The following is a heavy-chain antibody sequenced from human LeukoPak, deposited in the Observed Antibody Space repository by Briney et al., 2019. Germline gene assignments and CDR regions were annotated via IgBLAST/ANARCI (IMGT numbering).Heavy chain of an antibody. CDR1: GFTFSSTY. Sequence: PGGSLRLSCAASGFTFSSTYVSWVRQAPGKGLEWVANIKQDGGEKYYVDSVKGRFAISRDDAKNSLYLQMNSLRVEDTAVYYCARDGRPLDYWGQGTLVTVSS. J-gene: IGHJ4*02. V-gene: IGHV3-7*03. CDR3: ARDGRPLDY. CDR2: IKQDGGEK.